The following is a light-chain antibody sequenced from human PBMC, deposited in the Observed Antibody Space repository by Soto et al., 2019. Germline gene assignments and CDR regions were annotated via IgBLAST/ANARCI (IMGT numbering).Light chain of an antibody. J-gene: IGKJ1*01. V-gene: IGKV3-20*01. CDR3: QQYGSPGT. CDR1: QSVSSSY. Sequence: EIVLTQSPGTLSLSPGERATLSCRASQSVSSSYLAWYQQKPGQAPRLLVYGASSRATGIPDRFSGSGSGTDFDLTSSRLEPEDFSVYYCQQYGSPGTVGQGTKVEIK. CDR2: GAS.